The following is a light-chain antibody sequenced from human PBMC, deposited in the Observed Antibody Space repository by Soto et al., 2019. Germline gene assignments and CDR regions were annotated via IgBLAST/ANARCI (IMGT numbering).Light chain of an antibody. Sequence: NFMLTQPHSVSESPGKTVTISCTRSSGSIASNYVQWYQQRPGSAPTPVIYEDNERPSGVPDWFSGSIDSSSNSASLATSGLKTDDEADYYCQSYDSSNHRVFGGGTKLTLL. CDR3: QSYDSSNHRV. J-gene: IGLJ3*02. CDR1: SGSIASNY. CDR2: EDN. V-gene: IGLV6-57*04.